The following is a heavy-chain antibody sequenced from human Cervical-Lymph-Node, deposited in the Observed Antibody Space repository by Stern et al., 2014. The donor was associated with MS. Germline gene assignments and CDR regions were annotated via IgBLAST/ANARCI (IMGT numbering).Heavy chain of an antibody. CDR1: GYTFTNYA. D-gene: IGHD4-17*01. CDR3: ARDYGDFVPDGRFDP. V-gene: IGHV1-3*04. J-gene: IGHJ5*02. Sequence: QVQLVQSGAEVKRPGASVKVSCKASGYTFTNYAIHWVRQAPGQRLQWMGWINTGDGSTKYSHNFQDRVTVTRDTSATTSYIELSGLRVEDTAVYYCARDYGDFVPDGRFDPWGQGTLVTVSS. CDR2: INTGDGST.